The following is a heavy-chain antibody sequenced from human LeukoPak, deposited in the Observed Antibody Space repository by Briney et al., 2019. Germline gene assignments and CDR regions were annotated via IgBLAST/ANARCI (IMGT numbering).Heavy chain of an antibody. Sequence: ASVKVSCKASGGTFKNHDINWVRQAPGQGLEWVGGIIPVFGTPNYAQRFQGRVRITADESTTTAYMELSSLRSDDTALYYCARGGRYCRSTSCWDFWGQGTLVTVSS. V-gene: IGHV1-69*13. CDR2: IIPVFGTP. J-gene: IGHJ4*02. CDR3: ARGGRYCRSTSCWDF. CDR1: GGTFKNHD. D-gene: IGHD2-2*01.